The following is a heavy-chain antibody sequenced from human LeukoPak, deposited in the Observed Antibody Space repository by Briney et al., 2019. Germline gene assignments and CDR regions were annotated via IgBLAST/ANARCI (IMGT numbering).Heavy chain of an antibody. V-gene: IGHV3-66*01. CDR1: GFTVSSNY. Sequence: GGSLRLSCAASGFTVSSNYMSWGRQAPGKGLEWVSVIYSGGSTYYADSVKGRFTISRDNSKNTLYLQMNSLRAEDTAVYYCARGGAYSYVDYWGQGTLVTVSS. CDR2: IYSGGST. CDR3: ARGGAYSYVDY. D-gene: IGHD5-18*01. J-gene: IGHJ4*02.